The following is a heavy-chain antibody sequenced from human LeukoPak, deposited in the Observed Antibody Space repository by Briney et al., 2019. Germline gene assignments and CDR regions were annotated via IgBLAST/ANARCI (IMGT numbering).Heavy chain of an antibody. Sequence: SQTLSLTCTVSGGSISSGSYYWSWIRQPAGMGLEWIGRIYTSGSTNYNPSLKSRVTISVDTSKNQFSLKLSSVTAADTAVYYCARVLDYGDYAWFDPWGQGTLVTVSS. D-gene: IGHD4-17*01. CDR1: GGSISSGSYY. CDR3: ARVLDYGDYAWFDP. CDR2: IYTSGST. V-gene: IGHV4-61*02. J-gene: IGHJ5*02.